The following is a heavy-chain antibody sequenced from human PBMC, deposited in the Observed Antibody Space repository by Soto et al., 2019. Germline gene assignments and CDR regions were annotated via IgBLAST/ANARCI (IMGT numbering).Heavy chain of an antibody. Sequence: QVQLVQSGAEVKVPGASLKVSCKASGYAFTSYYIHWVRQAPGQGLEWMGIINPDGGSASYPQKFLGRVRLTRDTSTSTVYMEMSRLSSEGPATYYCARAPTVALTFHYFGMDVWGRGTTVIVSS. J-gene: IGHJ6*02. CDR1: GYAFTSYY. CDR3: ARAPTVALTFHYFGMDV. CDR2: INPDGGSA. V-gene: IGHV1-46*01.